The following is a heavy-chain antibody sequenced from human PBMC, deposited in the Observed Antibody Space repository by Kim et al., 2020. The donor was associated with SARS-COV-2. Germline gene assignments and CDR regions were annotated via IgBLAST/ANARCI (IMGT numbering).Heavy chain of an antibody. J-gene: IGHJ4*02. Sequence: GGSLRLSCAASGFTFSNSWMSWVRQAPGKGLEWVCRIKSNTDGATYDDSAPVRGSVTRSRADSKITLQMNMKRLKTEDIYFYARLYAPDSDYCRQGT. CDR2: IKSNTDGATY. V-gene: IGHV3-15*01. D-gene: IGHD3-16*01. CDR3: LYAPDSDY. CDR1: GFTFSNSW.